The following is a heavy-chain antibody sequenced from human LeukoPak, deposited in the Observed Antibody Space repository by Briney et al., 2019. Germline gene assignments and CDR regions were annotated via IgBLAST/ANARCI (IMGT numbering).Heavy chain of an antibody. D-gene: IGHD6-19*01. V-gene: IGHV1-2*02. CDR1: GYTFTGYF. CDR2: INPNSGGT. CDR3: ARGVAGTPLTDY. Sequence: GASVKVSCKSSGYTFTGYFVHWVRQAPGQGLEWMGWINPNSGGTNYAQKFQGRVTMTRDTSISIAYMELSGFRSDDTAVYYCARGVAGTPLTDYWGQGTLVTVSS. J-gene: IGHJ4*02.